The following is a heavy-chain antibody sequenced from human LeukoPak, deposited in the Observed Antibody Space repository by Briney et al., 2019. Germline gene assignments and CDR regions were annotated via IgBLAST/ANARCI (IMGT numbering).Heavy chain of an antibody. J-gene: IGHJ4*02. V-gene: IGHV6-1*01. CDR3: ARENSSGWYVGGYFDY. CDR1: GVSVSSNSAA. D-gene: IGHD6-19*01. CDR2: TYYRSKWYN. Sequence: SQTLSLTCAISGVSVSSNSAAWNWIRQSPSRGLEWLGRTYYRSKWYNDYAVSVKSRITINPDTSKNQFSLQLNSVTPEDTAVYYCARENSSGWYVGGYFDYWGQGTLVTVSS.